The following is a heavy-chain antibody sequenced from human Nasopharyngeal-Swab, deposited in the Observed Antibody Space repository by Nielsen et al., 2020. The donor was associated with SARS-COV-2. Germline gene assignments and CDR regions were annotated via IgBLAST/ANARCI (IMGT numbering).Heavy chain of an antibody. D-gene: IGHD2-2*01. V-gene: IGHV1-46*01. CDR3: AREKAVVVVPAAEDSFDY. CDR2: INPSGGST. Sequence: SVKVSCKASGYTFTSYYMHWVRQAPGQGLEWMGIINPSGGSTSYAQKFQGRVTMTRDTSTSTVYMELSSLRSEDTAVYYCAREKAVVVVPAAEDSFDYWGQGTLVTVSS. CDR1: GYTFTSYY. J-gene: IGHJ4*02.